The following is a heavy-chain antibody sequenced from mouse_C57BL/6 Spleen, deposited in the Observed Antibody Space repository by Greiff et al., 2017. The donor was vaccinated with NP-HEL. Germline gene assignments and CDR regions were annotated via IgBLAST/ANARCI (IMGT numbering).Heavy chain of an antibody. J-gene: IGHJ1*03. CDR2: IYPRSGNT. V-gene: IGHV1-81*01. Sequence: VMLVESGAELARPGASVKLSCKASGYTFTSYGISWVKQRTGQGLEWIGEIYPRSGNTYYNEKFKGKATLTADKSSSTAYMELRSLTSEDSAVYFCARCGPDWYFDVWGTGTTVTVSS. CDR3: ARCGPDWYFDV. CDR1: GYTFTSYG.